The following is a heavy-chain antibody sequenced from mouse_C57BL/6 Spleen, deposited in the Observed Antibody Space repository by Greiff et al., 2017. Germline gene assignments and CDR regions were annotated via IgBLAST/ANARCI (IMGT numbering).Heavy chain of an antibody. D-gene: IGHD2-4*01. CDR2: IYPGDGDT. J-gene: IGHJ2*01. Sequence: QVQLQQSGPELVKPGASVKISCKASGYAFSSSWMNWVKQRPGKGLEWIGRIYPGDGDTNYNGKFKGKATLTADKSSSTAYMQLSSLTSEDSAVYFCARAYYDYDDFDDWGQGTTLTVSS. V-gene: IGHV1-82*01. CDR3: ARAYYDYDDFDD. CDR1: GYAFSSSW.